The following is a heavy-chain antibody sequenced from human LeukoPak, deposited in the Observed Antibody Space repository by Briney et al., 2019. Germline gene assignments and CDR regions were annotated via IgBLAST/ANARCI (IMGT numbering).Heavy chain of an antibody. Sequence: SETLSLTCAVYGGSFSGYYWSWIRQPPEKGLEWIGEINHSGSTNYNPSLKSRVTISVDTSKNQFSLKLSSVTAADTAVYYCARGPPTAAGLYFDYWGQGTLVTVSS. CDR2: INHSGST. V-gene: IGHV4-34*01. CDR3: ARGPPTAAGLYFDY. CDR1: GGSFSGYY. J-gene: IGHJ4*02. D-gene: IGHD6-13*01.